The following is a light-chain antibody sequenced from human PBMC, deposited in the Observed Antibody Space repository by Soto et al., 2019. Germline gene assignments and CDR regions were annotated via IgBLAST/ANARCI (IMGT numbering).Light chain of an antibody. J-gene: IGKJ4*01. CDR3: QQLNSYPLT. CDR2: AAS. Sequence: DIPLTQSPSFLSASVGDRVTIXFRASQGIRSYLAWYQQKPGKAPKLLIYAASTLQSGIPSRFSGSGSGTEFTLTISSLQPEDFATYYCQQLNSYPLTFGGGTKVEIK. CDR1: QGIRSY. V-gene: IGKV1-9*01.